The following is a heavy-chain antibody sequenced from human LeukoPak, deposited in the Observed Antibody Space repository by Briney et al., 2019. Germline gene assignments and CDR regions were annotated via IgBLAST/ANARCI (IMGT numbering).Heavy chain of an antibody. V-gene: IGHV3-30-3*01. Sequence: QPGGSLRLSCAASGFTFGSYAMHWVRQAPGKGLEWVAVISYDGSNKYYADSVKGRFTISRDNSKNTLYLQMNSLRPEDTAVYYCARDLYDYSISAQSSYWGQGTLVTVSS. J-gene: IGHJ4*02. CDR1: GFTFGSYA. CDR2: ISYDGSNK. CDR3: ARDLYDYSISAQSSY. D-gene: IGHD4-11*01.